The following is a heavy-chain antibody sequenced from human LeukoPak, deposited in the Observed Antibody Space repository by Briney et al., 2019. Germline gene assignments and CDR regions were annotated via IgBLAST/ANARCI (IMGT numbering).Heavy chain of an antibody. J-gene: IGHJ4*02. CDR1: GFTFSSYS. D-gene: IGHD2-2*01. Sequence: GGSLRLSCAASGFTFSSYSLNWVRQAPGKGLEWVSSISSSSSYIYYADSVKGRFTISRDNAKDSLYLQMNSLRAEDTAVYYCARVSSYCSSTSCTGDYWGQGTLVTVSS. CDR3: ARVSSYCSSTSCTGDY. V-gene: IGHV3-21*01. CDR2: ISSSSSYI.